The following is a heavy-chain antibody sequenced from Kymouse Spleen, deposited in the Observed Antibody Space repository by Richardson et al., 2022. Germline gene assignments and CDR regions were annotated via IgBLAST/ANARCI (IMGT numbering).Heavy chain of an antibody. CDR1: GGSISSYY. Sequence: QVQLQESGPGLVKPSETLSLTCTVSGGSISSYYWSWIRQPPGKGLEWIGYIYYSGSTNYNPSLKSRVTISVDTSKNQFSLKLSSVTAADTAVYYCARSSGVFDYWGQGTLVTVSS. J-gene: IGHJ4*02. V-gene: IGHV4-59*01. D-gene: IGHD6-19*01. CDR3: ARSSGVFDY. CDR2: IYYSGST.